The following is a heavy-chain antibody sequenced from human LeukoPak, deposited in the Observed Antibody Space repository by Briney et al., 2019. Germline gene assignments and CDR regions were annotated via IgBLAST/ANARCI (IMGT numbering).Heavy chain of an antibody. J-gene: IGHJ5*02. CDR3: TRLHIAAAGPYNWFDP. V-gene: IGHV3-73*01. CDR2: IRSKANSYAT. CDR1: GFTFSGSA. Sequence: PGGSLRLSCAASGFTFSGSAMHWVRQASGKGLEWVGRIRSKANSYATAYAASVKGRFTISRDDSKNTAYLQMNSLKTEDTAVYYCTRLHIAAAGPYNWFDPWGQGTLVTVSS. D-gene: IGHD6-13*01.